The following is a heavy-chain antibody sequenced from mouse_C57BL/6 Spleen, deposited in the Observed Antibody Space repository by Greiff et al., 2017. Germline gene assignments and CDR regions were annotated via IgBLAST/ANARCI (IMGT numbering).Heavy chain of an antibody. Sequence: EVNVVESGPGLAKPSQTLSLTCSVTGYSITSDYWNWIRKFPGNKLEYMGYISYSGSTYYNPSLKSRISITRDTSKNQYYLQLNSVTTEDTATYYCARSLYYYGSSYRGDYFDYWGQGTTLTVSS. J-gene: IGHJ2*01. V-gene: IGHV3-8*01. CDR2: ISYSGST. CDR3: ARSLYYYGSSYRGDYFDY. CDR1: GYSITSDY. D-gene: IGHD1-1*01.